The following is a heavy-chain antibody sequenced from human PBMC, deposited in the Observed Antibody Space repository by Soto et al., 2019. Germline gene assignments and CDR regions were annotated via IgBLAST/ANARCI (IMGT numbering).Heavy chain of an antibody. D-gene: IGHD6-25*01. CDR1: GFTFKNYA. V-gene: IGHV3-23*01. Sequence: GGSLRLSCAASGFTFKNYAMGWVRQAPGKGLEWFSAINDGGSSTYHADTVKGRFTISRDNSKNTLYLQVNSLTADDTAIYYCAKGSASGSPYYFNYWGQGALVTVSS. CDR2: INDGGSST. CDR3: AKGSASGSPYYFNY. J-gene: IGHJ4*02.